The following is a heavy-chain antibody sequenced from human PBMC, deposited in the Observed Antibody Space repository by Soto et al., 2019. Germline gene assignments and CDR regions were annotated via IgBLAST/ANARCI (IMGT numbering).Heavy chain of an antibody. D-gene: IGHD1-26*01. CDR2: IKEDGSDI. CDR3: GRDSGTFHIDY. J-gene: IGHJ4*02. CDR1: GFTLSSHW. V-gene: IGHV3-7*04. Sequence: GGSLRLSCVASGFTLSSHWMTWVRQAPGKGLEWVANIKEDGSDIYYADSVKGRFTISRDNAKKSLYLQMNSLRAEDTAVYYCGRDSGTFHIDYWGQGTLVTVS.